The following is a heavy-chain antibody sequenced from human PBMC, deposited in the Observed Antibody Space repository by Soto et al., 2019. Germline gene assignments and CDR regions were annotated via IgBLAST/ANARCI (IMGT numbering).Heavy chain of an antibody. J-gene: IGHJ4*02. D-gene: IGHD5-12*01. CDR2: IGPESGAT. Sequence: ASVKVSCKASGYTFTGHYIHWVRQAPEQGPEWMGEIGPESGATRYAQKFQGRVTMTWDMSITTVYMELNNLSPDDTAVYYCGRGRSGQIVVFYWGQGTPVTVSS. V-gene: IGHV1-2*02. CDR1: GYTFTGHY. CDR3: GRGRSGQIVVFY.